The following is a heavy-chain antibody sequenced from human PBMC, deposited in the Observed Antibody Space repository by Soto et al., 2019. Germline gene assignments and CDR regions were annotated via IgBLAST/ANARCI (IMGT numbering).Heavy chain of an antibody. CDR3: VKDQSSSSWFDY. D-gene: IGHD6-13*01. V-gene: IGHV3-23*01. CDR1: GFTFSSYA. CDR2: ISGSGGST. Sequence: EVQLLESGGGLVQPGGSLRLSCAASGFTFSSYAMSWVRQAPGKGLEWVSAISGSGGSTYYADSVKGRFTISRDNSKNTLYLQMNSLRAEDTAVYYCVKDQSSSSWFDYLGQGTLVTVSS. J-gene: IGHJ4*02.